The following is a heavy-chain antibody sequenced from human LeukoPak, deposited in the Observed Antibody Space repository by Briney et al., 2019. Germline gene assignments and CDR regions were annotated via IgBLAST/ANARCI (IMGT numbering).Heavy chain of an antibody. CDR2: INPNSGGT. CDR3: AREFPFYYDRVYYYGMDV. CDR1: GYTFTGYY. J-gene: IGHJ6*02. Sequence: ASVKVSCKASGYTFTGYYMHWVRQAPGQGLEWMGWINPNSGGTNYAQKFQGRVTMTRDTSISTAYMELSSLRSEDTAVYYCAREFPFYYDRVYYYGMDVWGQGTTVTVSS. D-gene: IGHD3-10*02. V-gene: IGHV1-2*02.